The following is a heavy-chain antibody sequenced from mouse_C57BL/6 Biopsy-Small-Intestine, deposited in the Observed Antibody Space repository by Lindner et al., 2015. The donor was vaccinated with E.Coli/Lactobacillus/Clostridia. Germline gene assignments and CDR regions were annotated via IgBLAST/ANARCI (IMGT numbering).Heavy chain of an antibody. V-gene: IGHV1-42*01. CDR2: INPTTGGT. CDR3: ARSHAEGDF. Sequence: VQLQESGPELVKPGASVKISCKASGYSFTGYFMNWVKQSPEKSLEWIGEINPTTGGTTYNQKFKAKATLTVDKSSSTAYMQFKNLTSEDSAVYYCARSHAEGDFWGQGTTLTASS. J-gene: IGHJ2*01. CDR1: GYSFTGYF.